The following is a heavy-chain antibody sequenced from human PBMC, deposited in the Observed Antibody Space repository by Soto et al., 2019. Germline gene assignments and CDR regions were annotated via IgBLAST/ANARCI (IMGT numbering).Heavy chain of an antibody. CDR3: AKSTGGTANGMDV. CDR2: ISYYSGSI. J-gene: IGHJ6*02. D-gene: IGHD2-8*02. CDR1: GFSLDDYG. V-gene: IGHV3-9*01. Sequence: EVQLVESGGGLVQPGRSLRLSCAASGFSLDDYGIHWVRQAPGKGLEWVSGISYYSGSIGYADSVKGRFTISRDNAKNSLYLQMNSLRGEDTALYYCAKSTGGTANGMDVWGQGTTVTVSS.